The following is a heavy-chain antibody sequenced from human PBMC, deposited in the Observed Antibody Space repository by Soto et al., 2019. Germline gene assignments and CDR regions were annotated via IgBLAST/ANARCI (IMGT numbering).Heavy chain of an antibody. CDR3: ARVCGGDCHNGMDV. Sequence: QVQLQESGPGLVKPSQTLSLTCTVSGGSINSGGYYLSLIRQHPGKGLEWIGYIYYSGSTYYNPSLKSRVTISVDTSKNQFSLKLSSVTAAYTAVYYCARVCGGDCHNGMDVWGQGTTVTVSS. J-gene: IGHJ6*02. D-gene: IGHD2-21*02. V-gene: IGHV4-31*03. CDR2: IYYSGST. CDR1: GGSINSGGYY.